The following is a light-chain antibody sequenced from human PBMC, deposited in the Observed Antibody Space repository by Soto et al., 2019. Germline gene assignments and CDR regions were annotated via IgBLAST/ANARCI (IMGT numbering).Light chain of an antibody. Sequence: EIVLTQSPVTLSLSPGERSTLSCRARQSVIIIYLAWYQQKPGQAPRRLIYGASISVTGIPDRFSGSRSGPEFNPTIRRLEHTAFEVYYCPQYGSSPPTSAKGTRLEI. CDR1: QSVIIIY. CDR3: PQYGSSPPT. CDR2: GAS. V-gene: IGKV3-20*01. J-gene: IGKJ5*01.